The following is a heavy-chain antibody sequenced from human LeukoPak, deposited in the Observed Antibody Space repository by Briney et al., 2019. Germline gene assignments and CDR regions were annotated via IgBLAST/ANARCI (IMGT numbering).Heavy chain of an antibody. V-gene: IGHV4-34*01. D-gene: IGHD2-2*01. CDR3: ARGRSHIRYCSSTSCPRGYFDY. J-gene: IGHJ4*02. Sequence: SETLSLTCTVSGGSISSYYWSWIRQPPGKGLEWIGEINHSGSTNYNPSLKSRVTISVDTSKNQFSLKLSSVTAADTAVYYCARGRSHIRYCSSTSCPRGYFDYWGQGTLVTVSS. CDR2: INHSGST. CDR1: GGSISSYY.